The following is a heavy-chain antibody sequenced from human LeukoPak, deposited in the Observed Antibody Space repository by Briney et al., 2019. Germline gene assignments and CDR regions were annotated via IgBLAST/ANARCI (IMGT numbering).Heavy chain of an antibody. CDR1: GGSVSSGSYY. D-gene: IGHD4-11*01. Sequence: PSETLSLTCTVSGGSVSSGSYYWSWIRQPPGKGLEWIGYIYYSGSTNYNPSLKGRVTISVDTSKNQFSLKLSSVTAADTAVYYCARTIYGNPFDYWGQGTLVTVSS. CDR3: ARTIYGNPFDY. J-gene: IGHJ4*02. CDR2: IYYSGST. V-gene: IGHV4-61*01.